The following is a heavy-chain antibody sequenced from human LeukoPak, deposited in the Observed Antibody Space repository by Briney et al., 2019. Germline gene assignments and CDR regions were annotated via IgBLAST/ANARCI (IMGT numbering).Heavy chain of an antibody. CDR2: IYHSGST. V-gene: IGHV4-4*02. CDR1: GGSISSSNW. J-gene: IGHJ3*02. Sequence: TSETLSLTCAVSGGSISSSNWWSWVRPPPGKGLEWIGEIYHSGSTNYNPSLKSRVTISVDKSKNQFSLKLSSVTAADTAVYYCARDPYDTTFHDAFDIRGQGTMVSVSS. D-gene: IGHD3-9*01. CDR3: ARDPYDTTFHDAFDI.